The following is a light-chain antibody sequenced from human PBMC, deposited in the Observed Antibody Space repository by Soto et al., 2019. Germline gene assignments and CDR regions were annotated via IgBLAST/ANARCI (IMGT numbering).Light chain of an antibody. J-gene: IGKJ1*01. Sequence: DIVMTQSPSILSVSPGERATLACRASQSVSSYFAWYQQKRGQAPRLLMYGASTMDTGIPARFSGSGSGTEFTLSISSLQSEDFAVYYCQQYNDWPRTFGQGTKVEIK. CDR3: QQYNDWPRT. CDR1: QSVSSY. CDR2: GAS. V-gene: IGKV3-15*01.